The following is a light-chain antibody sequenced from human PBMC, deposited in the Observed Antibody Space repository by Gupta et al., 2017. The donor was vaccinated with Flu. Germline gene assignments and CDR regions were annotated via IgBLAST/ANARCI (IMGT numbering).Light chain of an antibody. CDR2: LNN. V-gene: IGLV1-44*01. Sequence: QSVLTQPPSASGTPGPRATLSCSGSRSNIGDNTVTWYQHVPGAAPRLLIYLNNQRPSGVSDRFSGSKSGTSASLAISGLQSEDEAEYCCAAWDDSLNGPVFGGGTKLTVL. CDR3: AAWDDSLNGPV. J-gene: IGLJ2*01. CDR1: RSNIGDNT.